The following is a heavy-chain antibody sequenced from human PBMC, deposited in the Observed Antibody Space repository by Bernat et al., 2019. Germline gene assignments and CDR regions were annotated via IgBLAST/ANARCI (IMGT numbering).Heavy chain of an antibody. D-gene: IGHD6-13*01. Sequence: EVQLVESGGGLVQPGGSLRLSCAASGFTFSSYAMSWVRQAPGKGLEWIANIKRKIDGETIDYAAPVKGRFSISRDDSKNTAFLQMNSLKTEDTAVYFCTTGYGSDWYGWGQGTLVTVSS. CDR3: TTGYGSDWYG. J-gene: IGHJ4*02. CDR2: IKRKIDGETI. CDR1: GFTFSSYA. V-gene: IGHV3-15*01.